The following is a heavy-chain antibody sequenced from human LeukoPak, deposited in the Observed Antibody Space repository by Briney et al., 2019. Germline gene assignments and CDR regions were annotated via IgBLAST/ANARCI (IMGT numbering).Heavy chain of an antibody. Sequence: ASVKVSCKASEYTFTGYYMHWVRQAPGQGLEWMAWINPNSGGTNYAQKFQGRVALTRDTSISTAYMELSRLRSDDTAVYYCARGGDFWSGSDPYGMDVWGQGTTVTVSS. J-gene: IGHJ6*02. V-gene: IGHV1-2*02. CDR2: INPNSGGT. CDR3: ARGGDFWSGSDPYGMDV. D-gene: IGHD3-3*01. CDR1: EYTFTGYY.